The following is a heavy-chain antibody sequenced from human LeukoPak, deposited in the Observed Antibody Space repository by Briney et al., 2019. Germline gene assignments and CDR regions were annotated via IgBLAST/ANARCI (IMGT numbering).Heavy chain of an antibody. V-gene: IGHV1-24*01. J-gene: IGHJ4*02. CDR2: FDPEDGET. Sequence: VASVRVSCTVSGYTLTELSMHWVRQAPGKGLEWMGGFDPEDGETIYAQKFQGRVTMTEDTSTDTAYMELSSLRSEDTAVYYCATGLGYCSSTSCHWGQGTLVTVSS. CDR1: GYTLTELS. CDR3: ATGLGYCSSTSCH. D-gene: IGHD2-2*01.